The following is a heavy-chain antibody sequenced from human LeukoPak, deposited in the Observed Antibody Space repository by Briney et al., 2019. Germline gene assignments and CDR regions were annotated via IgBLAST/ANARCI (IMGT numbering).Heavy chain of an antibody. V-gene: IGHV7-4-1*02. CDR1: GYDFTAYT. CDR2: INTRTANP. D-gene: IGHD4/OR15-4a*01. CDR3: VRVGVLTTVFDY. J-gene: IGHJ4*02. Sequence: GASVKVSCTASGYDFTAYTLNWVRQAPGQGLEWMGWINTRTANPTYAQGFVGRFVFSVDTSVNTAYLQISSLKAEDTAVYYCVRVGVLTTVFDYWGQGTLVAVS.